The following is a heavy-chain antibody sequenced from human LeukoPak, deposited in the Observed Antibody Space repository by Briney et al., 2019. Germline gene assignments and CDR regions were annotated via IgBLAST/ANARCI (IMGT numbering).Heavy chain of an antibody. CDR1: GFTFDDYA. V-gene: IGHV3-9*01. Sequence: GGSLRLSCAASGFTFDDYAMHWVRQAPGKGLEWVSGISWNSGSIGYADSMKGRFTISRDDAKNSLYLQMNSLRVEDTALYYCAKVRLASWSGYSYYFDYWGQGTLVTVSS. CDR2: ISWNSGSI. CDR3: AKVRLASWSGYSYYFDY. J-gene: IGHJ4*02. D-gene: IGHD3-3*01.